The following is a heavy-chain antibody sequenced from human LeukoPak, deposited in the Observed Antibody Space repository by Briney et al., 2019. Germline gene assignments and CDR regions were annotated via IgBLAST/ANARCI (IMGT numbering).Heavy chain of an antibody. CDR1: GYTFTSYD. V-gene: IGHV1-8*01. J-gene: IGHJ4*02. Sequence: ASVKVSCKASGYTFTSYDINWVRQATGQGLEWMGWMKSNNGHTGYAQKFQGRVTMTRDTSISTAYMEPSSLTFEDTAVYYCARGPPNWGMVGYWGQGTLVTVSS. CDR3: ARGPPNWGMVGY. D-gene: IGHD7-27*01. CDR2: MKSNNGHT.